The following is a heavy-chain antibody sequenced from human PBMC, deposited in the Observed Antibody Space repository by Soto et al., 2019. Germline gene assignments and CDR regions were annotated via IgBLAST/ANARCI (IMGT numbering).Heavy chain of an antibody. V-gene: IGHV5-51*01. D-gene: IGHD6-13*01. CDR1: GYSCTSYW. CDR3: ARIAAAGTTYYYYGMDV. Sequence: WESRKISCRGSGYSCTSYWIGWVRQMPGKGLEWMGIIYPGDSDTRYSPSFQGQVTISADKSISTAYLQWRSLKALDTGMYYCARIAAAGTTYYYYGMDVWGQGTTVTVSS. CDR2: IYPGDSDT. J-gene: IGHJ6*02.